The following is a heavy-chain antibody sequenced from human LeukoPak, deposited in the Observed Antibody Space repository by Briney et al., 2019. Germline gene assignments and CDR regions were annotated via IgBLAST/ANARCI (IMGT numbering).Heavy chain of an antibody. CDR1: GGSISSASYY. Sequence: SETLSLTCAVFGGSISSASYYWSWIRQPAGKGLEWIGRIYASGSTNYNPSLKYRVTITADTSKNQLSLKLSSVTAADTAVYYCAGAPAGSLEWLSPFDYWGQGTLVTVSS. J-gene: IGHJ4*02. CDR3: AGAPAGSLEWLSPFDY. V-gene: IGHV4-61*02. D-gene: IGHD3-3*01. CDR2: IYASGST.